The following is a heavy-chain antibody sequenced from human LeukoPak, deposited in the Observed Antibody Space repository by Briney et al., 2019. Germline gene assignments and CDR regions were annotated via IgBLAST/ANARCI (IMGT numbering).Heavy chain of an antibody. CDR3: ARRGFRNGGQKPGAFDI. D-gene: IGHD2-8*01. V-gene: IGHV4-30-4*01. CDR1: GGSISSGGYY. J-gene: IGHJ3*02. CDR2: IYYSGST. Sequence: SETLSLTCAVSGGSISSGGYYWSWIRQPPGKGLEWIGYIYYSGSTYYNPSLKSRVTISVDTSKNQFSLKLSSVTAADTAVYYCARRGFRNGGQKPGAFDIWGQGTMVTVSS.